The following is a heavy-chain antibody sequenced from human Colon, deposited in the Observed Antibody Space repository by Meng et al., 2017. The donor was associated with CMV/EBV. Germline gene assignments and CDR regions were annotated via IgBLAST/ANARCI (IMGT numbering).Heavy chain of an antibody. CDR2: LNGGNGNT. Sequence: YVLTWRRRAPGERLEWMGGLNGGNGNTKYSEAVQGRLTITRDTSASTTSIVLTSLSSEDTADSYCAKSPDAEYALLCGYYSPYFPYWGQGTLVTVSS. J-gene: IGHJ4*02. D-gene: IGHD3-3*01. CDR3: AKSPDAEYALLCGYYSPYFPY. CDR1: YV. V-gene: IGHV1-3*01.